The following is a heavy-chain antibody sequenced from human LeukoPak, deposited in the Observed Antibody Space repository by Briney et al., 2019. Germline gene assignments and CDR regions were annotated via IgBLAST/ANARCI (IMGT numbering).Heavy chain of an antibody. Sequence: GGSLRLSSAASGFTFSSYAMSWVRQAPGKGLEWVSAISGSGGSTYYADSVKGRFTISRDNSKNTLYLQMNSLRAEDTAVYYCAKGPTHYYDSSGYSPIGGWGQGTLVTVSS. CDR3: AKGPTHYYDSSGYSPIGG. V-gene: IGHV3-23*01. D-gene: IGHD3-22*01. J-gene: IGHJ4*02. CDR2: ISGSGGST. CDR1: GFTFSSYA.